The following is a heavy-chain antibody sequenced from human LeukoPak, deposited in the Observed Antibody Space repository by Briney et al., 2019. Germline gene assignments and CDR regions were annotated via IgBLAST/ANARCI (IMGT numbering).Heavy chain of an antibody. CDR3: ARLRVGSVWFGISLGGGYFDY. CDR2: INHSGST. V-gene: IGHV4-34*01. Sequence: PSETLSLTCAVYGGSFSGYYWSWIRQPPGKGREWIGEINHSGSTNYNPSLKSRVTISVDTSKNQFSLKLSSVTAADTAVYYCARLRVGSVWFGISLGGGYFDYWGQGTLVTVSS. J-gene: IGHJ4*02. D-gene: IGHD3-10*01. CDR1: GGSFSGYY.